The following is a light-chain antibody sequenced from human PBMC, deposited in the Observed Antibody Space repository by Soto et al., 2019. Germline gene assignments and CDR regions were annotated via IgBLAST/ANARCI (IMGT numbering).Light chain of an antibody. V-gene: IGKV1-5*03. CDR1: QSIRSW. CDR3: RQYNSYPYT. J-gene: IGKJ2*01. Sequence: DIQMTQSPSTLSASVGDRVTITCRASQSIRSWLAWYQQKPGKAPKFLMYKASSLESGVPSRFSGSGSGTEFTLTISSLQPDDFATYYCRQYNSYPYTFGQGTKLEIK. CDR2: KAS.